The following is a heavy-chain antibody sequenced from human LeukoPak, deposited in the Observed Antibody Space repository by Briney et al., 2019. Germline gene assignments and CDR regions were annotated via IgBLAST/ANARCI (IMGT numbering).Heavy chain of an antibody. Sequence: PSETLSLTCTVSGASISSYYWSWIRQPPGKGLEWIGYIYYSGSTNYNPSLKSRVTISQDTSKNQFSLRLSSVTAADTAVYYCARGLQNYYYALDVWGPGTTVTVSS. J-gene: IGHJ6*02. D-gene: IGHD2-15*01. CDR3: ARGLQNYYYALDV. V-gene: IGHV4-59*01. CDR1: GASISSYY. CDR2: IYYSGST.